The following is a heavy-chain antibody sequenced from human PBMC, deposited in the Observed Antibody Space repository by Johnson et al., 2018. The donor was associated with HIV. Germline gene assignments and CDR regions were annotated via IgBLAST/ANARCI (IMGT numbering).Heavy chain of an antibody. CDR3: ARDPVFCAGGTCYSKVFDI. Sequence: VQLVESGGSMVRPGGSLRLSCAASGFTFSSYWMSWVRQAPGKGLEWVANINWNGGSTTYADSVRGRFTVSSDNAKSSLYLQKNSLRAEDTALYFCARDPVFCAGGTCYSKVFDIWGQGTMVTVSS. V-gene: IGHV3-20*04. D-gene: IGHD2-15*01. J-gene: IGHJ3*02. CDR1: GFTFSSYW. CDR2: INWNGGST.